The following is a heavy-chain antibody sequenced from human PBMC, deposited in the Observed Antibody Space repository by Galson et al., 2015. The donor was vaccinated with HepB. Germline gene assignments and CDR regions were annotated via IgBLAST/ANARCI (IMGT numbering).Heavy chain of an antibody. V-gene: IGHV3-23*01. D-gene: IGHD5-18*01. J-gene: IGHJ4*02. Sequence: SLRLSCAASGFTFNSYAMSWARQAPGKGLEWVSVISGSGTGTYYADSVTGRFSISRDNSKNTVYLQMNSLGVEDTAVYYCAKDRWPGTAMVTWGQGTLVTVSS. CDR1: GFTFNSYA. CDR3: AKDRWPGTAMVT. CDR2: ISGSGTGT.